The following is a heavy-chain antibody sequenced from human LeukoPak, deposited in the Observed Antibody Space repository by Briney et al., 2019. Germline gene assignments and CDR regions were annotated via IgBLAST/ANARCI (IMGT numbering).Heavy chain of an antibody. Sequence: GRSLRLSCAASGFTFDDYAMHWVRQAPGKGLEWVSGISWNSGSMGYADSVKGRFTISRDNAKNSLYLQMNSLRAEDTALYYCAKDTSAAIPESDAFDIWGQGTMVTVSS. D-gene: IGHD2-15*01. CDR2: ISWNSGSM. V-gene: IGHV3-9*01. J-gene: IGHJ3*02. CDR1: GFTFDDYA. CDR3: AKDTSAAIPESDAFDI.